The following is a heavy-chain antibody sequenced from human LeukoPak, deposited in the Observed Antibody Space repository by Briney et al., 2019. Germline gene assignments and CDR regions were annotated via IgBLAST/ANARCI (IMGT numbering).Heavy chain of an antibody. CDR1: GFTFSTYG. D-gene: IGHD2-15*01. V-gene: IGHV3-33*01. CDR3: AREIGGYCSGGTCYSPYNYGMDV. J-gene: IGHJ6*02. CDR2: MWYDGDNK. Sequence: PGGSLRLSCAASGFTFSTYGMHWVRQAPGKGLEWVSVMWYDGDNKYYADSVRGRFTISRDNSKNTLYLRMNSLRAEDTAVYYCAREIGGYCSGGTCYSPYNYGMDVWGQGTTVTVSS.